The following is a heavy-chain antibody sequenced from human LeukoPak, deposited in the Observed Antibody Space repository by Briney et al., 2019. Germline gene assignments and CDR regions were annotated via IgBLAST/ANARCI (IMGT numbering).Heavy chain of an antibody. CDR2: ISYDASNK. CDR1: GFTFNTYA. Sequence: PGGSLRLSCAAPGFTFNTYAMHWVRQAPGKGLEWVAVISYDASNKFCADSVKGRFTISRDNSKNTLYLQMNSLRDEDTAVYYCARDANWGSTDYWGQGTLVTVSP. J-gene: IGHJ4*02. D-gene: IGHD7-27*01. V-gene: IGHV3-30*14. CDR3: ARDANWGSTDY.